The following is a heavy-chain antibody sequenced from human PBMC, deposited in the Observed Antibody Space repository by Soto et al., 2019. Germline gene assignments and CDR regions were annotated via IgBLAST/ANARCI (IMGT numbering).Heavy chain of an antibody. V-gene: IGHV4-4*02. CDR3: AKTLECSGGSCPGNFDY. CDR2: IYHSGST. J-gene: IGHJ4*02. D-gene: IGHD2-15*01. Sequence: SETLSLTCDVSGGSISSSNWWSWVRQSPGKGLEWIGEIYHSGSTNYNPSLKSRVTISVDKSKNQFSLKLSSVTAADTAVYYCAKTLECSGGSCPGNFDYWGQGTLVTVSS. CDR1: GGSISSSNW.